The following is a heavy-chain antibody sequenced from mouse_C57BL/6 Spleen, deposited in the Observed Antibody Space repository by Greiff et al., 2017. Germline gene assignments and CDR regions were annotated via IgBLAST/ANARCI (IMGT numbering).Heavy chain of an antibody. D-gene: IGHD1-1*01. Sequence: VQLQQSGAELVRPGTSVKVSCKASGYAFTNYLIEWVKQRTGQGLEWIGVINPGSGGTNYNEKFKGKATLTADKSSSTAYMQLTSLTSEDSSFYFCARYYYGSHLLFAYWGQGTLVTVSA. J-gene: IGHJ3*01. CDR3: ARYYYGSHLLFAY. CDR2: INPGSGGT. V-gene: IGHV1-54*01. CDR1: GYAFTNYL.